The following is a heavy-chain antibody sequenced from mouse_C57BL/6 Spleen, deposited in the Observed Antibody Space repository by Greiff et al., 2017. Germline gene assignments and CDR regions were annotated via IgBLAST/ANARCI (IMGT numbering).Heavy chain of an antibody. CDR2: IWSGGST. CDR3: ARGRAITSNYFDY. Sequence: VKLMESGPGLVQPSQSLSITCTVSGFSLTSYGVHWVRQSPGKGLEWLGVIWSGGSTDYNAAFISRLSISKDNSKSQVFFKMNSLQADDTAIYYCARGRAITSNYFDYWGQGTTLTVSS. V-gene: IGHV2-2*01. CDR1: GFSLTSYG. J-gene: IGHJ2*01. D-gene: IGHD1-1*01.